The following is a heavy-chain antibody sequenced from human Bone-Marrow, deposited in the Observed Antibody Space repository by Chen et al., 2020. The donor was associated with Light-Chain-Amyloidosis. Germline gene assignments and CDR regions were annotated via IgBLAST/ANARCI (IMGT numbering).Heavy chain of an antibody. V-gene: IGHV3-21*01. CDR2: VTSSSSFT. Sequence: EVQLVESGGGLVKPGGSLRLTCAASGFTFSDHIMHWVRQAPGKWLEWVSSVTSSSSFTYDADSLKGRFSISRDNAKSSLYLQMNSLRAEDTAVYYCAREGGYTSKLDYWGQGTLVTVSS. CDR1: GFTFSDHI. J-gene: IGHJ4*02. CDR3: AREGGYTSKLDY. D-gene: IGHD5-12*01.